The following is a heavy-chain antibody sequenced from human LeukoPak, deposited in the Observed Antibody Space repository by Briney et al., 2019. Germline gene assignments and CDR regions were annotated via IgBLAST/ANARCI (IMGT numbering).Heavy chain of an antibody. CDR3: ARDLEVTGDYYFDY. Sequence: ASVKVSCKASGYTFTGYYMRWVRQAPGQGHEWMGWINPNSGGTKYAQKFQGRVTMTRDTSISTAYMELSRLRSDDTAVYYCARDLEVTGDYYFDYWGQGTLVTVSS. V-gene: IGHV1-2*02. CDR1: GYTFTGYY. J-gene: IGHJ4*02. D-gene: IGHD7-27*01. CDR2: INPNSGGT.